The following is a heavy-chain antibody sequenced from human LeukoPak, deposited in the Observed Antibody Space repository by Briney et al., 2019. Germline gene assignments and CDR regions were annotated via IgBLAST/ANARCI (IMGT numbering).Heavy chain of an antibody. CDR1: GFTSDDYA. D-gene: IGHD6-6*01. J-gene: IGHJ5*02. CDR3: AKGGYSSSSGWFDP. Sequence: GRSLRLSCAASGFTSDDYAMHWVRQAPGKGLEWVSGISWNSGSIGYADSVKGRFTISRDNAKNSLYLQLNSLRAEDMALYYCAKGGYSSSSGWFDPWGQGTLVTVSS. V-gene: IGHV3-9*02. CDR2: ISWNSGSI.